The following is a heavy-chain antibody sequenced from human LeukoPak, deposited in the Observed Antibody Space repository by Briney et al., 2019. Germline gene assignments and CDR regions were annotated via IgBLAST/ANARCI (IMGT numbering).Heavy chain of an antibody. CDR3: AKGGAAADNYWYFDL. V-gene: IGHV3-9*01. Sequence: GRSLRLSCAASGFTFDDYGMHWVRQAPGKGLEWVRQAPGKGLEWVSGISWNRGSIGYADSVKGRFTISRDTAKNSLYLQMNSPRPEDTALYYCAKGGAAADNYWYFDLWGRGTLVTVSS. D-gene: IGHD6-13*01. CDR2: ISWNRGSI. J-gene: IGHJ2*01. CDR1: GFTFDDYG.